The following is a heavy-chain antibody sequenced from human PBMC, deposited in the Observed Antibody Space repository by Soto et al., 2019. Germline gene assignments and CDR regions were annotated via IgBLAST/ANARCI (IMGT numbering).Heavy chain of an antibody. CDR1: GGSVSSSSYY. J-gene: IGHJ4*02. V-gene: IGHV4-39*01. CDR3: GRLEGLATISYYFDY. CDR2: AYYSGST. Sequence: SETLSLTCTVSGGSVSSSSYYWGWVRKPPGKGLEWIGSAYYSGSTYYNPSLESRVTISVDKSKNQFSLKLTSLSAADTAVYYCGRLEGLATISYYFDYWGQGALVTVSS. D-gene: IGHD3-9*01.